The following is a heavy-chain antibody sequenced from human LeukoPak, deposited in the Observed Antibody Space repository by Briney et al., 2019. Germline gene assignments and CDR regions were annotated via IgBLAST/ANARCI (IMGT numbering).Heavy chain of an antibody. CDR2: INPSGGST. CDR3: ARVGATIAHFDY. J-gene: IGHJ4*02. D-gene: IGHD1-26*01. Sequence: ASVKVSCKASGYTFTSYGISWVRQAPGQGLEWMGIINPSGGSTSYAQKFQGRVTMTRDTSTSTVYMELSSLRSEDTAVYYCARVGATIAHFDYWGQGTLVTVSS. CDR1: GYTFTSYG. V-gene: IGHV1-46*01.